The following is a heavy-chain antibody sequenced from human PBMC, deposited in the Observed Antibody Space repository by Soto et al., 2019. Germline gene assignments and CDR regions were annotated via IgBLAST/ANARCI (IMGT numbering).Heavy chain of an antibody. D-gene: IGHD2-8*01. V-gene: IGHV3-23*01. Sequence: EVQVLESGGGLVQPGGSLRLSCAASGFTFRTSAMSWVRRAPGKGLEWVSGINSDDSKNYMASVRGRFSISRGNSKNTLLRQMNSLRAEDTAIYYCAKDSQWGIISTTPDNWGRGNLFTVS. CDR3: AKDSQWGIISTTPDN. CDR1: GFTFRTSA. CDR2: INSDDSK. J-gene: IGHJ4*02.